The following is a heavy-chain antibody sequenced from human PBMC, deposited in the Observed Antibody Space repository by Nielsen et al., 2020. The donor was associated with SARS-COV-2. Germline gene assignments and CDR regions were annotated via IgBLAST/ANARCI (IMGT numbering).Heavy chain of an antibody. D-gene: IGHD3-10*02. Sequence: GGSLRLSCAASGFTFDDYGMSWVRRAPGKGLEWVSGINWNGGSTGYADSVKGRFTISRDNAKNSLYLQMNSLRAEDTALYHCARDVRGVLHDYWYFDLWGRGTLVTVSS. CDR1: GFTFDDYG. V-gene: IGHV3-20*01. CDR2: INWNGGST. CDR3: ARDVRGVLHDYWYFDL. J-gene: IGHJ2*01.